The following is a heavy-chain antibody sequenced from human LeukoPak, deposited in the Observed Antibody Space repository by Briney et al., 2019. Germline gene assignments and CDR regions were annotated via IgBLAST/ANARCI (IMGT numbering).Heavy chain of an antibody. Sequence: GGSLRLSCVGSGFTFSSYAMNWVRQAPGKGLEWVSSISSNNNVYYADSVKGRVTISRDNAKNSLSLQMNSLRGEDTAVYYCGREDCNNVRCYGASDAWGQGTLVTVSS. CDR2: ISSNNNV. D-gene: IGHD2-2*01. CDR3: GREDCNNVRCYGASDA. CDR1: GFTFSSYA. V-gene: IGHV3-69-1*01. J-gene: IGHJ5*02.